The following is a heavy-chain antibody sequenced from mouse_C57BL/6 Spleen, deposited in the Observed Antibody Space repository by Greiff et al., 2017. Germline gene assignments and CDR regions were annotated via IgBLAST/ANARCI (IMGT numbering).Heavy chain of an antibody. CDR3: ARESDYGSIWYFDV. CDR2: IYPGDGDT. D-gene: IGHD1-1*01. J-gene: IGHJ1*03. V-gene: IGHV1-80*01. CDR1: GYAFSSYW. Sequence: QVQLQQSGAELVKPGASVKISCKASGYAFSSYWMNWVKQRPGKGLEWIGQIYPGDGDTNYNGKFKGKATLTADKSSSTAYMQLSSLTSEDSAVYFCARESDYGSIWYFDVWGTGTTVTVSS.